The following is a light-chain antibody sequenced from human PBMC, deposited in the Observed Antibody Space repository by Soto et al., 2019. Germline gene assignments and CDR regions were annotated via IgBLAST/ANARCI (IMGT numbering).Light chain of an antibody. Sequence: QSALTQPASVSGSPGQSITISCTGTSSDVGGYNYVSWYQQHPGKAPKLIIYEVSYRPSGVSNHFSGSKSGNTASLTISGLQAEDEADYYCYSYTSSGTRVFGTGTKVTVL. CDR1: SSDVGGYNY. CDR3: YSYTSSGTRV. V-gene: IGLV2-14*01. J-gene: IGLJ1*01. CDR2: EVS.